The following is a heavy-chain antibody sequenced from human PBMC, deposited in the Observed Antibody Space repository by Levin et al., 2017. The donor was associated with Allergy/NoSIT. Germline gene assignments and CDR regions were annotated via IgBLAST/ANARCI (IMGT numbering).Heavy chain of an antibody. CDR2: IYWASDRI. CDR1: GFTSYDRA. Sequence: GGSLRLSCVGFGFTSYDRAMHWVRQAPGKGLEWVSGIYWASDRIDYADSVKGRFTTSRDNAKNSLYLQMNSLRPDDTALYYCVKDTLPGGGDIWGQGTMVTVSS. CDR3: VKDTLPGGGDI. J-gene: IGHJ3*02. V-gene: IGHV3-9*02. D-gene: IGHD3-16*01.